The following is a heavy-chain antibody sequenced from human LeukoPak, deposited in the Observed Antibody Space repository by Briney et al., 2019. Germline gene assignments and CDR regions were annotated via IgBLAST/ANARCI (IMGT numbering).Heavy chain of an antibody. CDR3: ARGLGSRYYFNS. Sequence: SETLSLTCAVYGGSFSGYYWSWIRQPPGKGLEWIGYLYYSGSTNYNPSLKSRVTISGDTSKNQFSLKLTSVTAADTAVYYCARGLGSRYYFNSWGQGTLVTVSS. CDR2: LYYSGST. V-gene: IGHV4-59*12. CDR1: GGSFSGYY. J-gene: IGHJ4*02. D-gene: IGHD3-10*01.